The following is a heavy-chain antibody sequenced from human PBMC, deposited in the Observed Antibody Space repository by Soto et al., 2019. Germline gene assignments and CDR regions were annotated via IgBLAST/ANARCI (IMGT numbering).Heavy chain of an antibody. J-gene: IGHJ4*02. Sequence: GGSMRLSCAASGFTFSSYCMHWVRQAPGKGLEWVAVIWYDGSNKYYADSVKGRFTISRDNSKNTLYLQMNSLRAEDTAVYYCARGFDFWSGYRDYFDYWGQGTLVTVS. V-gene: IGHV3-33*01. CDR3: ARGFDFWSGYRDYFDY. CDR1: GFTFSSYC. CDR2: IWYDGSNK. D-gene: IGHD3-3*01.